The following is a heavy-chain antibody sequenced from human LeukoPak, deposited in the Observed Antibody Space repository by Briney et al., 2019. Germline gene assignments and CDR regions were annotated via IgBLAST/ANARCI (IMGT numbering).Heavy chain of an antibody. V-gene: IGHV4-59*01. D-gene: IGHD6-6*01. CDR2: IYYSGST. J-gene: IGHJ3*02. Sequence: SETLSLTCTVSGGSISSYYWSWIRQPPGKGLEWIGYIYYSGSTNYNPSLKSRVTISVDTSKNQFSLKLSSVTAADTAVYYCARGLTDLAYSSSSHAFDIWGQGTMVTVSS. CDR1: GGSISSYY. CDR3: ARGLTDLAYSSSSHAFDI.